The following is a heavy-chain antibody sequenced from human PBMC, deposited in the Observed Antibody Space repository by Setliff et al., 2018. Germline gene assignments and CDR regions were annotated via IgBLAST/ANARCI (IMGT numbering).Heavy chain of an antibody. D-gene: IGHD1-1*01. CDR2: IYTNGGT. J-gene: IGHJ4*01. CDR1: GASISSGNDF. CDR3: ARSDDNFQYPDY. Sequence: KPSETLSLTCSVSGASISSGNDFWNWIRQPAGKGLEWIGNIYTNGGTDYSPSLRSRVTISLGTSKNQFSLQLTSVTAADTAIYYCARSDDNFQYPDYWGQGTLVTVPQ. V-gene: IGHV4-61*09.